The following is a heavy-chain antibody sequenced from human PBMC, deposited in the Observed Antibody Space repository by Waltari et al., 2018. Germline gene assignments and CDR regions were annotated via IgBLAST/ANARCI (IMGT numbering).Heavy chain of an antibody. CDR3: ARGVSSGWYFMDV. CDR1: GGPISSYS. Sequence: QVQLQESGPGLVKTSETLSLTCTVSGGPISSYSWSWIRQPPGKGLEWIGYIYYSGSTNYNPSLKSRVTISVDTSKNQFSLKLSSVTAADTAVYYCARGVSSGWYFMDVWGQGTTVTVSS. D-gene: IGHD6-19*01. V-gene: IGHV4-59*01. J-gene: IGHJ6*02. CDR2: IYYSGST.